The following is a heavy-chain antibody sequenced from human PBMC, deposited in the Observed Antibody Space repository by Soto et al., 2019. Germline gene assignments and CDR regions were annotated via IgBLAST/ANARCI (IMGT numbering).Heavy chain of an antibody. CDR2: ISGGGDTT. CDR3: AKGRGGSGSLTPRVDF. V-gene: IGHV3-23*01. Sequence: EVQLLESGGGLVQPGGSLRLSCAASGFTFNNYAMTWVRQAPGKGLEWVSAISGGGDTTSYADSVKGRFTVSRDGSKNTLYLQMSSLRADDTDLYYCAKGRGGSGSLTPRVDFWGEGSLVTFSS. J-gene: IGHJ4*02. CDR1: GFTFNNYA. D-gene: IGHD3-10*01.